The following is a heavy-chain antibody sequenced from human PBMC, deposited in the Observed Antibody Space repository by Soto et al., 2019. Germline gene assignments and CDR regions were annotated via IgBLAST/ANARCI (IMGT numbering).Heavy chain of an antibody. V-gene: IGHV3-23*01. Sequence: EVQVSESGGGLVRPGGSLRLSCAASGFIFTNYAMNWVRQAPGKGLEWVSVIGGRGNSAYYADSVQGRFTISRDNSKNTLSLQMSSLTADDTAIYSCVREGRGSFDFWGRGTMVTVSS. D-gene: IGHD5-12*01. CDR3: VREGRGSFDF. J-gene: IGHJ3*01. CDR1: GFIFTNYA. CDR2: IGGRGNSA.